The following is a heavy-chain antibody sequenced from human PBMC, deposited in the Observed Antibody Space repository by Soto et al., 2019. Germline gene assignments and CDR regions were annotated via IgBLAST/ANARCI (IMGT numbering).Heavy chain of an antibody. V-gene: IGHV4-30-2*01. CDR3: ARENNVLPGGYFDY. CDR1: GGSISSGGYS. J-gene: IGHJ4*02. CDR2: IYHSGST. Sequence: PSETLSLTCAVSGGSISSGGYSWSWIRQPPGKGLEWIGYIYHSGSTYYNPSLKSRVTISVDRSKNQFSLKPSSVTAADTAVYYCARENNVLPGGYFDYWGQGTLVTVSS. D-gene: IGHD3-10*01.